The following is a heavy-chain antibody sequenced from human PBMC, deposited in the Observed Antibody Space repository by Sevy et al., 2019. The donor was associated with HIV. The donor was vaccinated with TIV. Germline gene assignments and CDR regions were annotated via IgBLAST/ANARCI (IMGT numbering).Heavy chain of an antibody. Sequence: SKTLSLTCAISGDSVSSNSAAWNWIRQSPSRGLEWLGSTYCRSKWYNDYAVSVKSRITINPVASKNQFSLQLNSVTPEDSAAYYCARGRYYDSSGYYRREYFQHWGQGTLVTVSS. J-gene: IGHJ1*01. D-gene: IGHD3-22*01. CDR1: GDSVSSNSAA. V-gene: IGHV6-1*01. CDR2: TYCRSKWYN. CDR3: ARGRYYDSSGYYRREYFQH.